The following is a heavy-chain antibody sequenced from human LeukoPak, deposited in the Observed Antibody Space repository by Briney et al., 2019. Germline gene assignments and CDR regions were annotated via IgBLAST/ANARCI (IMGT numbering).Heavy chain of an antibody. V-gene: IGHV3-48*02. CDR2: ISTSSSIV. J-gene: IGHJ4*02. D-gene: IGHD6-13*01. Sequence: PGGSLRLFCAASGFTFSDYRMNWVRQAPGKGLEWVSYISTSSSIVYYADSVKGRFTISRDNAKKSLYLQMNSLRDDDTGVYYSARGAAAADHWGQGTPVTVSS. CDR1: GFTFSDYR. CDR3: ARGAAAADH.